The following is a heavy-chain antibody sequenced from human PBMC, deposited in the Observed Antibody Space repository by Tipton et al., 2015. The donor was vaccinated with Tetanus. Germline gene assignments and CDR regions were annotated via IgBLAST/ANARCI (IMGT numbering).Heavy chain of an antibody. V-gene: IGHV3-23*03. CDR2: SYAGGNYA. J-gene: IGHJ4*02. D-gene: IGHD3-10*01. Sequence: SLRLSCTASGFTFNSYPMNWVRQAPGKGLEWVSVSYAGGNYAYYADSVKGRFTTSRDDSKSTLFLHMTSLRVEDTAVYFCAKAKSWTNLFFGDIWGQGTLVTVSS. CDR1: GFTFNSYP. CDR3: AKAKSWTNLFFGDI.